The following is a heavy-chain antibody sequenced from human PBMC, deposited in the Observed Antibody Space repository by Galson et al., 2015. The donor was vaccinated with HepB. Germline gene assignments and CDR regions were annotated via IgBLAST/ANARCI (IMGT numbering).Heavy chain of an antibody. Sequence: SLKLSCAASGFTFTSYDINWVRQAPGKGLEWMGGIIPSFGRANYAQKFQGRVTITADESTSTDYMEMSSLRSEDTAVYYCAREGGILEFRYCYGGGVYHHFDYWGQGTLVTVSS. J-gene: IGHJ4*02. CDR3: AREGGILEFRYCYGGGVYHHFDY. V-gene: IGHV1-69*13. CDR1: GFTFTSYD. D-gene: IGHD2-15*01. CDR2: IIPSFGRA.